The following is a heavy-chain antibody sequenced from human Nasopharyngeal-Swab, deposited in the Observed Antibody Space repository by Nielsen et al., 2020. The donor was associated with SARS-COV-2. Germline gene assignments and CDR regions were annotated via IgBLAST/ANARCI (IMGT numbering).Heavy chain of an antibody. V-gene: IGHV3-30-3*01. CDR3: ARPYSGSYFGAFDI. D-gene: IGHD1-26*01. CDR1: GFTFSSYA. CDR2: ISYDGSNK. Sequence: GRSLRLSCAASGFTFSSYAMHWVRQAPGKGLEWVAVISYDGSNKYYADSVKGRFTISRDNSKNTLYLQMNSLRAEDTAVYYCARPYSGSYFGAFDIWGQGTMVTVSS. J-gene: IGHJ3*02.